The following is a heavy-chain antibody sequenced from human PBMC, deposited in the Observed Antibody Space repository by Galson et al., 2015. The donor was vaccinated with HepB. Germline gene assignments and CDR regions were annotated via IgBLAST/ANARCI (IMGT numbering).Heavy chain of an antibody. CDR2: ISGGSSTI. D-gene: IGHD1-26*01. J-gene: IGHJ6*02. CDR1: GFTFSSKS. V-gene: IGHV3-48*02. Sequence: SLRLSCAAPGFTFSSKSMNWVRQAPGKGLEWVSYISGGSSTIYYADSVKGRLTISRDNAKNSLYLQMNSLRDEDTAVYYCARSGIVGNRDGMDVWGQGTTVTVSS. CDR3: ARSGIVGNRDGMDV.